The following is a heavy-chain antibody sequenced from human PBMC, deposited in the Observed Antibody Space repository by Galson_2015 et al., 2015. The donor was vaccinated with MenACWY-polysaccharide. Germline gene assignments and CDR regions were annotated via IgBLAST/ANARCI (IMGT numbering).Heavy chain of an antibody. Sequence: ETLSLTCTVSGDSISNNYWTWVRQPAGKGLEWIGRVYADGETNYNSSLKSRVIMSTDTFKNQFSLKLSSVTAADTAVYYCARGRRGEGTDYWGQGTLVTVSS. V-gene: IGHV4-4*07. CDR2: VYADGET. J-gene: IGHJ4*02. D-gene: IGHD3-10*01. CDR3: ARGRRGEGTDY. CDR1: GDSISNNY.